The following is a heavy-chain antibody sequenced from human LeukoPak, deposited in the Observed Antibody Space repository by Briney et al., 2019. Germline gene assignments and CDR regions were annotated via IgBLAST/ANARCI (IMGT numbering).Heavy chain of an antibody. CDR3: ARVAELIAVWDY. CDR2: INPSGGST. D-gene: IGHD1-26*01. Sequence: EASVKVSCKASGYTFTSYYMHCVRQAPGQGLEWMGIINPSGGSTTYANKFQGRRTMTRDASTSTVYMEMSSLGSDDTAVYYYARVAELIAVWDYWGQGTLVTVSS. CDR1: GYTFTSYY. J-gene: IGHJ4*02. V-gene: IGHV1-46*01.